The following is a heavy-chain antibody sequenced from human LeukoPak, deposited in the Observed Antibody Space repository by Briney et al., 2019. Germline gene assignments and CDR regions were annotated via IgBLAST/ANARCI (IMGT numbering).Heavy chain of an antibody. D-gene: IGHD6-19*01. V-gene: IGHV6-1*01. CDR2: TYYRSKWYN. J-gene: IGHJ5*02. CDR1: GDSVFSNSAA. Sequence: SQTLSLTCAISGDSVFSNSAAWNWIRQSPSRGLEWLERTYYRSKWYNDYAVSVKSRITINPDTSKNQFSLQLNSVTPEDTAVYYCARGAVAGTYNRFDPWGQGTLVTVSS. CDR3: ARGAVAGTYNRFDP.